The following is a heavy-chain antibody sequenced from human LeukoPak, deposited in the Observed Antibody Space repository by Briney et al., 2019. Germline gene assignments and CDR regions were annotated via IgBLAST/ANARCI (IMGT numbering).Heavy chain of an antibody. J-gene: IGHJ4*02. CDR1: GYTFTGYY. V-gene: IGHV1-2*02. Sequence: ASVKVSCKASGYTFTGYYMHWVRQAPGQGLEWMGWINPNSGGTSYAQKFQGRVTMTRDTSISTAYMELSRLRSDDTAVYYCARISGQSDYWGQGTLVTVSS. CDR2: INPNSGGT. CDR3: ARISGQSDY. D-gene: IGHD3-10*01.